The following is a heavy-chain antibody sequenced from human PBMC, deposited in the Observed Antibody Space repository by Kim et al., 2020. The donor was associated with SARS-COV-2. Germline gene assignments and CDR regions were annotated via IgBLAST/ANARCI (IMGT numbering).Heavy chain of an antibody. CDR2: IKSKTDGGTT. J-gene: IGHJ4*02. D-gene: IGHD2-15*01. Sequence: GGSLRLSCAASGFTFSNAWMSWVRQAPGKGLEWVGRIKSKTDGGTTDYAAPVKGRFTISRDDSKNTLYLQMNSLKTEDTAVYYCTTDLTYCSGGSCYSRFGDYWGQGTLVTVSS. CDR1: GFTFSNAW. V-gene: IGHV3-15*01. CDR3: TTDLTYCSGGSCYSRFGDY.